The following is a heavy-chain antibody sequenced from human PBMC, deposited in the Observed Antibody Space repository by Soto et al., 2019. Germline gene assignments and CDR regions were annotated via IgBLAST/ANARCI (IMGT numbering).Heavy chain of an antibody. J-gene: IGHJ4*02. D-gene: IGHD1-26*01. CDR1: GFTFSSYA. CDR2: ISYDGSNK. CDR3: ARDPLPSGSYLITYYFDY. V-gene: IGHV3-30-3*01. Sequence: PGGSLRLSCAASGFTFSSYAMHWVRQAPGKGLEWVAVISYDGSNKYYVDSVKGRFTISRDNSKNTLYLQMNSLRAEDTAVYYCARDPLPSGSYLITYYFDYLCQETLVTVSS.